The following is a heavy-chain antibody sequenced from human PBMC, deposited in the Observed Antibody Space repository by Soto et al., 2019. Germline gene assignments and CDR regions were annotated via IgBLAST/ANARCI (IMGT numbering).Heavy chain of an antibody. D-gene: IGHD3-10*01. CDR3: VKDRYYYGSGSYYDAFDI. J-gene: IGHJ3*02. CDR1: GFTFSNYA. CDR2: ISYDGINK. Sequence: GGSLRLSCAASGFTFSNYAMTWVRQAPGKGLEWVAVISYDGINKYYSDSVKGRFTISRDNSKNTLYLQMSSLRAEDTAVYYCVKDRYYYGSGSYYDAFDIWGQGTMVTVSS. V-gene: IGHV3-30*18.